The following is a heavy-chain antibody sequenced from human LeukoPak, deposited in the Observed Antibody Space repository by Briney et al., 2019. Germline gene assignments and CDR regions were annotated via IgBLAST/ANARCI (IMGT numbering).Heavy chain of an antibody. D-gene: IGHD2-15*01. Sequence: APVKVSCKASGYTFTSYDINWVRQATGQGLEWMGWMNPNSGNTGYAQKFQGRVTMTRNTSISTAYMELSSLRSEDTAVYYCARVSGYCSGGSCYYWFDPWGQGTLVTVSS. CDR1: GYTFTSYD. CDR2: MNPNSGNT. V-gene: IGHV1-8*01. J-gene: IGHJ5*02. CDR3: ARVSGYCSGGSCYYWFDP.